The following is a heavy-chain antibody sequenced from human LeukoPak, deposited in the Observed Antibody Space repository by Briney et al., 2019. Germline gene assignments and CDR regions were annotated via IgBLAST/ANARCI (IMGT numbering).Heavy chain of an antibody. J-gene: IGHJ4*02. Sequence: GGSLRLSCAASGFTFSRYSMNWVRQAPGKGLEWVSSISGSSSSYIYYADSLKGRFTISRDNAKNSLYLQMNSLRAEDTAVYYCARDRYYIQDYWGQGTLVTVSS. CDR1: GFTFSRYS. D-gene: IGHD3-22*01. V-gene: IGHV3-21*01. CDR2: ISGSSSSYI. CDR3: ARDRYYIQDY.